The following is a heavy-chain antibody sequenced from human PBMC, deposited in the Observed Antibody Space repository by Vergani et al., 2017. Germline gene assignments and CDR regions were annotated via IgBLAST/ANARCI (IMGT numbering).Heavy chain of an antibody. D-gene: IGHD2-15*01. CDR1: GFTFNSYG. CDR2: IRSAESRS. V-gene: IGHV3-30*02. Sequence: QVQLVESGGGVVQPGGSLRLSCAASGFTFNSYGMHWVRQAPGKGLEWVASIRSAESRSYYGDSMEGPFTISRDNSKNTLYLQMKSLRPEDTAVYYCAKEGGGYCSGGTCYPEYWGQGTLVIVSS. CDR3: AKEGGGYCSGGTCYPEY. J-gene: IGHJ4*02.